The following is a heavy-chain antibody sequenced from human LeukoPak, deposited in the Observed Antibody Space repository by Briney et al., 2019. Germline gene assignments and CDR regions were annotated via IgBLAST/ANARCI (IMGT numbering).Heavy chain of an antibody. V-gene: IGHV4-59*01. D-gene: IGHD3-22*01. CDR1: GGSISSYY. J-gene: IGHJ4*02. CDR3: ARGSDSSGYWVDF. Sequence: PSETLSLTCTVSGGSISSYYWSWIRQPPGKGLEWIGYIYYSGSTNYNPSLKSRVTISVDTSKNQFSLKLSSVTAADTAVYYCARGSDSSGYWVDFWGQGTLVTVSS. CDR2: IYYSGST.